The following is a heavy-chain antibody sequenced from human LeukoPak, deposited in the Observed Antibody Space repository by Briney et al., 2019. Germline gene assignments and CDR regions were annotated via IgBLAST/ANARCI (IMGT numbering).Heavy chain of an antibody. Sequence: RPSETLSLTCAVYDGSFSGYYWSWIRQPPGKGLEWIGEINHSGSTNYNPSLKSRVTISLDTSKSQFSLKVRYVTAADTAVYYCARGADGVSSNSRGWFDPWGQGTLVTVSS. CDR1: DGSFSGYY. J-gene: IGHJ5*02. CDR3: ARGADGVSSNSRGWFDP. D-gene: IGHD2-15*01. CDR2: INHSGST. V-gene: IGHV4-34*01.